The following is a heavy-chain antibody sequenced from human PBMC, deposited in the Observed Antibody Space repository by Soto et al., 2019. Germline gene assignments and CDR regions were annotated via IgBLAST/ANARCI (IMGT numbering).Heavy chain of an antibody. CDR2: ITDDGREE. CDR1: GFTFSKYG. V-gene: IGHV3-33*01. CDR3: AWDDEGWGNNMDV. D-gene: IGHD3-16*01. J-gene: IGHJ6*02. Sequence: QVQLVESGGGVVQPGGSLRLSCEASGFTFSKYGMHWVRQAPDKGLGWVAVITDDGREEKYAETVKGRFSISRDNSKNTLYLQMSSLTADDTAVYYCAWDDEGWGNNMDVWGQGTTVTVAS.